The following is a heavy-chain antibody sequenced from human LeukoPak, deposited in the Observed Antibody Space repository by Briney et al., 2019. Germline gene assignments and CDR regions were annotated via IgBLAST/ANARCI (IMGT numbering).Heavy chain of an antibody. Sequence: GGSLRLSCAASGFTFSSYAMNWVRQAPGEGLEWVSTITGSDGRTFYADSVKGRFTISTDKSKNTLYLQMNSLRAEDTALYYCAKDRGGSGWPVFDYWGQGTPVTVSS. D-gene: IGHD6-19*01. V-gene: IGHV3-23*01. CDR1: GFTFSSYA. CDR3: AKDRGGSGWPVFDY. J-gene: IGHJ4*02. CDR2: ITGSDGRT.